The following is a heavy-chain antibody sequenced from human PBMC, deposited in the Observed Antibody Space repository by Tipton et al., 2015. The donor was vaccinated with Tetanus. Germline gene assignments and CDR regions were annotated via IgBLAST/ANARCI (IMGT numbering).Heavy chain of an antibody. Sequence: TLSLTCDVYDGSFSAYYWTWIRQAPGQGLEWIGYIYNNGNTYYNPSLLGRITISLDTSKNQFSLSLNSLTAADTAVYSCARERILPGYFRIFDSWGQGALVTVSS. D-gene: IGHD3-9*01. CDR3: ARERILPGYFRIFDS. J-gene: IGHJ4*02. V-gene: IGHV4-34*09. CDR1: DGSFSAYY. CDR2: IYNNGNT.